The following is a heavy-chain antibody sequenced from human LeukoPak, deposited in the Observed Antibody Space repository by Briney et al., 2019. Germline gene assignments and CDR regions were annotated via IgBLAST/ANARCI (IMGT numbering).Heavy chain of an antibody. CDR1: GFSFSSFA. J-gene: IGHJ4*02. V-gene: IGHV3-30*04. CDR2: ISYDGGNE. D-gene: IGHD5-24*01. CDR3: ARDRLWATTPYYFDF. Sequence: GGSLRLSCAASGFSFSSFAMHWVRQAPGKGLEWVALISYDGGNEYYADSVKGRFTISRDNSKNTLYLQMNSLRAEDTAVYYCARDRLWATTPYYFDFWGQGTLVTVSS.